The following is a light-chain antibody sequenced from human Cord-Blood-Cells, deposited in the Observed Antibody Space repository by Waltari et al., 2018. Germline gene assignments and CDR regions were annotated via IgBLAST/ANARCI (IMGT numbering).Light chain of an antibody. CDR3: QQYYSTPFT. CDR2: WAS. V-gene: IGKV4-1*01. CDR1: QSVLYSSNNKYY. Sequence: DIVMTQSPDSLAVSLGVRATINCKSSQSVLYSSNNKYYLAWYQQKPGQPPKLLIYWASTRESRVPDRFSGSGSGTDFTLTISSLQAEDVAVYYCQQYYSTPFTFGPGTKVDIK. J-gene: IGKJ3*01.